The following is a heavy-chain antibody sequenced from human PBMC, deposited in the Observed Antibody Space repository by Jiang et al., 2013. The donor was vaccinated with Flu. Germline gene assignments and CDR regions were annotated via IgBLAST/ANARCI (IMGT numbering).Heavy chain of an antibody. Sequence: VKPSETLSLTCTVSGGSISSSSYYWGWIRQPPGKGLEWIGSIYYSGSTYYNPSLKSRVTISVDTSKNQFSLKLSSVTAADTAVYYCARPRGGSKAEGGYYFDYWGQGTLVTVSS. J-gene: IGHJ4*02. V-gene: IGHV4-39*01. CDR3: ARPRGGSKAEGGYYFDY. CDR1: GGSISSSSYY. D-gene: IGHD3-16*01. CDR2: IYYSGST.